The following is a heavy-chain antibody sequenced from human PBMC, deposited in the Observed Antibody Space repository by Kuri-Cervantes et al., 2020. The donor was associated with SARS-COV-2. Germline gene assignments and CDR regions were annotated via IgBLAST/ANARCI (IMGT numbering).Heavy chain of an antibody. CDR1: GFTFSSYS. J-gene: IGHJ6*02. CDR3: ARDQEPTYCSSTSCYLYYYYGMDV. D-gene: IGHD2-2*01. CDR2: ISSSSSTI. V-gene: IGHV3-48*01. Sequence: ETLSLTCAASGFTFSSYSMNWVRQAPGKGLEWVSYISSSSSTIYYADSVKGRFTISRDNAKNSLYLQMNSLRAEDTAVYYCARDQEPTYCSSTSCYLYYYYGMDVWGQGTTVTVSS.